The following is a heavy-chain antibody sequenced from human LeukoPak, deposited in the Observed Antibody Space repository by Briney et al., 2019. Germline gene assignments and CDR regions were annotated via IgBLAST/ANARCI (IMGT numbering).Heavy chain of an antibody. J-gene: IGHJ4*02. Sequence: PGGSLRLSCAASRITFSSHRMTWVRQAPGKGLEWVANIKQDGSVKDYVDSVKGRFTISRDNAKNSLYLQMNSLRAEDTAVYYCARDLSYCSSTSCYSASLDYWGQGTLVTVSS. CDR2: IKQDGSVK. CDR1: RITFSSHR. V-gene: IGHV3-7*01. D-gene: IGHD2-2*02. CDR3: ARDLSYCSSTSCYSASLDY.